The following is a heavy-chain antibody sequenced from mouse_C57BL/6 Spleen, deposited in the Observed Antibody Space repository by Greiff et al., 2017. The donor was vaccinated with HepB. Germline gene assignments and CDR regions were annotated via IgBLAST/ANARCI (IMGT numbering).Heavy chain of an antibody. CDR3: ARGGLLTPFDY. V-gene: IGHV1-81*01. D-gene: IGHD3-1*01. Sequence: LQESGAELARPGASVKLSCKASGYTFTSYGISWVKQRTGQGLEWIGEIYPRSGNTYYNEKFKGKATLTADKSSSTAYMELRSLTSEDSAVYFCARGGLLTPFDYWGQGTTLTVSS. J-gene: IGHJ2*01. CDR1: GYTFTSYG. CDR2: IYPRSGNT.